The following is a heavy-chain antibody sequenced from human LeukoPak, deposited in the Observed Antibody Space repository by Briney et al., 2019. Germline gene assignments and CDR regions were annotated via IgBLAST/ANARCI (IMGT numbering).Heavy chain of an antibody. D-gene: IGHD6-6*01. Sequence: SVKVSCKASGGTFSSCAISWVRQAPGQGLEWMGGIIPIFGTANYAQKFQGRVTITADESTSTAYMELSSLRSEDTAVYYCARLPLRSIAVGYYGMDVWGQGTTVTVSS. CDR3: ARLPLRSIAVGYYGMDV. V-gene: IGHV1-69*13. J-gene: IGHJ6*02. CDR1: GGTFSSCA. CDR2: IIPIFGTA.